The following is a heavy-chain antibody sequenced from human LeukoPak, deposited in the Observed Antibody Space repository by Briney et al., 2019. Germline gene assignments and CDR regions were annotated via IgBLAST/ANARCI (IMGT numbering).Heavy chain of an antibody. CDR1: GFTFSSYS. J-gene: IGHJ5*02. D-gene: IGHD6-6*01. Sequence: GGSLRLSCAASGFTFSSYSMNWARQAPGKGLEWVAYISSSGSIIHYADSVKGRFTISRDNARNSLYLQMNSLRAEDTAVYYCSPPPGVSSSSWFDPWGQGTLVTVSS. CDR3: SPPPGVSSSSWFDP. V-gene: IGHV3-48*01. CDR2: ISSSGSII.